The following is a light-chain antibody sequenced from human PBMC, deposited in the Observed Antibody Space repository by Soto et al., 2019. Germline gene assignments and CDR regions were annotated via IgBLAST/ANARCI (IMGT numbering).Light chain of an antibody. J-gene: IGKJ4*01. Sequence: EIVLTQSPGTLSLSPGERATLSCRASQSVSSSYLAWYQQKPGQAPRLLIYGASSRATGIPDRFSGSGSGTDFALTISRLEPEDFAVYYCQQYGNSPAFSGGTKVEIK. CDR2: GAS. CDR3: QQYGNSPA. CDR1: QSVSSSY. V-gene: IGKV3-20*01.